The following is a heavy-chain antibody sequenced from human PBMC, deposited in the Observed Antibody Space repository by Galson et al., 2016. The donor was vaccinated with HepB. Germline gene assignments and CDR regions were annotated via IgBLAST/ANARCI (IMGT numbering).Heavy chain of an antibody. Sequence: SLRLSCAASGFSFSTFAMSWVRQAPGKGLEWISGITGTGGGTYYADSVKGRFTISRDTSKNTLFPQLSSLRVEDTAVYYCAKDHTGSTVGWSDGMDVWGQGTRVTVSS. D-gene: IGHD1-7*01. CDR1: GFSFSTFA. V-gene: IGHV3-23*01. CDR3: AKDHTGSTVGWSDGMDV. CDR2: ITGTGGGT. J-gene: IGHJ6*02.